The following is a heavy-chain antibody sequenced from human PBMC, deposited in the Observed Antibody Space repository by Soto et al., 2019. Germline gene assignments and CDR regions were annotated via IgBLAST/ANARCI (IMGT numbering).Heavy chain of an antibody. V-gene: IGHV4-38-2*01. CDR1: GYSISSGYY. CDR3: ARGKGHTGLNCFDP. CDR2: IYHSGSI. Sequence: SETLSLTCSVSGYSISSGYYWGWIRQPPGKGLEWIGSIYHSGSIYYNPSLKSRVSISVDTSKNHFSLKLSSVTAADTAVYYCARGKGHTGLNCFDPWGQGTLVTVSS. D-gene: IGHD2-21*02. J-gene: IGHJ5*02.